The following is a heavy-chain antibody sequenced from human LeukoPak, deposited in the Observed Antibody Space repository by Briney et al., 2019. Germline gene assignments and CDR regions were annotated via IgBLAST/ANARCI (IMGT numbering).Heavy chain of an antibody. CDR3: ARDGTGSSPGDYFYYMDV. V-gene: IGHV3-74*01. Sequence: GGSLRLSCAASGFTFSGYWLHWVRQDPGKGLVWVAHTNTDGSRTTYADSVRGRFTISRDNAKNTLYLQMNSLRVDDTAIYYCARDGTGSSPGDYFYYMDVWGKGTTVTVSS. D-gene: IGHD3/OR15-3a*01. CDR2: TNTDGSRT. CDR1: GFTFSGYW. J-gene: IGHJ6*03.